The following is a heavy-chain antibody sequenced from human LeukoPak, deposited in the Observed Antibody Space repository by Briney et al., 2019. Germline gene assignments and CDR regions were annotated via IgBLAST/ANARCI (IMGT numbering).Heavy chain of an antibody. D-gene: IGHD1-14*01. CDR3: ARREPYYYYYMDV. CDR2: INSDGSST. V-gene: IGHV3-74*01. Sequence: GSLRLSCAASGFTFSSYWMHWVRQAPGKGLVWVSRINSDGSSTSYADSVKGRFTISRDNAKNTLYLQMNSLRAEDTAVYYCARREPYYYYYMDVWGKGTTVTVSS. CDR1: GFTFSSYW. J-gene: IGHJ6*03.